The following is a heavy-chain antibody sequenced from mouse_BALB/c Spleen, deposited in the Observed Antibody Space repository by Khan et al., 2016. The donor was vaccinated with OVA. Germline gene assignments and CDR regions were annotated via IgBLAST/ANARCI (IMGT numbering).Heavy chain of an antibody. D-gene: IGHD1-1*01. CDR2: IYPGNSDA. CDR1: GYRFTSYW. CDR3: TRFPGRPGDVVAD. V-gene: IGHV1-5*01. Sequence: EVELVESGTVLARPGASVKMSCKASGYRFTSYWMHWVKQRPGQGLEWIGAIYPGNSDANYNQKFKGKAKLTAVTSASTAYMEFTGLTNEDSAVYYCTRFPGRPGDVVADWGQGTSVTVSS. J-gene: IGHJ4*01.